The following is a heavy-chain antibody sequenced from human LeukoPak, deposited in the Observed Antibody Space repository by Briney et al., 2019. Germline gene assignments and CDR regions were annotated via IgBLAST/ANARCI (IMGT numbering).Heavy chain of an antibody. Sequence: PSETLSLTCAVSGGSISSGGYSWSWIRQPPVKGLEWIGYIYYSGSTYYNPSLKSRVTISVDTSKNQFSLKLSSVTAADTAVYYCARADTIFGVAGGYYFDYWGQGTLVTVSS. CDR1: GGSISSGGYS. V-gene: IGHV4-30-4*07. D-gene: IGHD3-3*01. CDR2: IYYSGST. CDR3: ARADTIFGVAGGYYFDY. J-gene: IGHJ4*02.